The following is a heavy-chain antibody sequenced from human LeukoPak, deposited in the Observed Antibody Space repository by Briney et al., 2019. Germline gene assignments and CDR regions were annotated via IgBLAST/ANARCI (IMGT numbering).Heavy chain of an antibody. J-gene: IGHJ6*02. V-gene: IGHV5-51*01. Sequence: GESLKISCKGSGYSFTSYWIGWVRQMPGKGLEWMGIIYPGDSDTRYSPSFQGQVTISADKSISTAYLQWSSLKASDTAMYYCARLIYGMLNYYYYYGMDVWGQGTTVTVSS. CDR3: ARLIYGMLNYYYYYGMDV. CDR1: GYSFTSYW. CDR2: IYPGDSDT. D-gene: IGHD3-16*01.